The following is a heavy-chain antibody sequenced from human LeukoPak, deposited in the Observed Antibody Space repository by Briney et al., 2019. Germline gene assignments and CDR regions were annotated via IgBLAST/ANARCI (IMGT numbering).Heavy chain of an antibody. V-gene: IGHV3-23*01. CDR3: AKVSWANYFDY. Sequence: GGSLRLSCAASGFTFSSYAMSWVRQAPGKGLEWVSGISGSGGNTHYVDSVRGRFTISRDNSRNTVYLEMNSLRAEDTAIYYCAKVSWANYFDYWGQGTLVTVSS. CDR2: ISGSGGNT. D-gene: IGHD6-13*01. CDR1: GFTFSSYA. J-gene: IGHJ4*02.